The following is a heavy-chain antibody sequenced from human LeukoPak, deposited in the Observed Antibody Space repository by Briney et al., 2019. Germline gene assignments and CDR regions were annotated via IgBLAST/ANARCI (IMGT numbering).Heavy chain of an antibody. Sequence: PGGSLRLSCAASGFTFSSYAMHWVRQAPGKGLEWVAVISYDGSNKYYAGSVKGRFTISRDNSKNTLYLQMNSLRAEDTAVHYCARDFLGSNYYYYGMDVWGQGTTVTVSS. CDR1: GFTFSSYA. V-gene: IGHV3-30-3*01. D-gene: IGHD2/OR15-2a*01. CDR3: ARDFLGSNYYYYGMDV. CDR2: ISYDGSNK. J-gene: IGHJ6*02.